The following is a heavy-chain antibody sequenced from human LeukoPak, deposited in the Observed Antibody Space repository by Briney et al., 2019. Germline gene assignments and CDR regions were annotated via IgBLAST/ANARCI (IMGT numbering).Heavy chain of an antibody. Sequence: SETLSLTCTVSGGSISSYYWSWIRQPAGKGLEWIGRIYTSGSTNYNPSLKSRVTISVDTSKNQFSLKLSSVTAADTAVYYCARERRRELRFLEWLPDYFDYWGQGTLVTVSS. J-gene: IGHJ4*02. CDR1: GGSISSYY. CDR2: IYTSGST. D-gene: IGHD3-3*01. CDR3: ARERRRELRFLEWLPDYFDY. V-gene: IGHV4-4*07.